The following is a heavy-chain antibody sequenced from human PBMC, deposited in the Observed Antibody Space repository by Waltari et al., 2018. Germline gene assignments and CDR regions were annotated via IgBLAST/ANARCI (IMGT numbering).Heavy chain of an antibody. V-gene: IGHV1-69*04. J-gene: IGHJ6*02. Sequence: QVQLVQSGAEVKKPGSSVKVSCKASGGTFSSYAISWVRQAPGQGLEWMGRIIPILGIANYAKKFQGRVTITADESTSTAYMELSSLRSEDTAVYYCAREGGAYYYGMDVWGQGTTVTVSS. CDR2: IIPILGIA. CDR1: GGTFSSYA. D-gene: IGHD3-16*01. CDR3: AREGGAYYYGMDV.